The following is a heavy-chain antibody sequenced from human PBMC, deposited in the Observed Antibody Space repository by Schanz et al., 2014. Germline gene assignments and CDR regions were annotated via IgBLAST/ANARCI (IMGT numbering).Heavy chain of an antibody. CDR1: GFTFSSYA. V-gene: IGHV3-74*02. CDR2: INSVGSNT. D-gene: IGHD4-17*01. Sequence: EVQLVESGGGLVQPGGSLRLSCAASGFTFSSYAMSWVRQAPGKGLVWVARINSVGSNTDYADSVTGRFTISRDNAKNTLYLQMNTLRAEDTAVYYCARKMKLGVYGGKGHDSLDIWRQGTMVTVSS. CDR3: ARKMKLGVYGGKGHDSLDI. J-gene: IGHJ3*02.